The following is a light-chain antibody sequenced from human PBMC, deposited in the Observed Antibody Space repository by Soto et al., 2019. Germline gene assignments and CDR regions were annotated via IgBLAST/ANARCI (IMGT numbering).Light chain of an antibody. Sequence: QSVLTQPPSASGTPGQRVTISCSGSSSNIESNTVNWYQHPPGTAPKLLIYSDNQRPSGVPDRFSGSNSGTSAPLAISGLQSEDEADYYCAAWDDSLNGFVFGTGTKVTVL. V-gene: IGLV1-44*01. CDR3: AAWDDSLNGFV. CDR1: SSNIESNT. J-gene: IGLJ1*01. CDR2: SDN.